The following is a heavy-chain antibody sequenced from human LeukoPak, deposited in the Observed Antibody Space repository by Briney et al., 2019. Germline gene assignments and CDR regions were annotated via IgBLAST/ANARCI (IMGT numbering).Heavy chain of an antibody. CDR1: GGSISSGDYY. CDR3: ARWGVTTYYDFWSGPTPGAFDI. D-gene: IGHD3-3*01. Sequence: SETLSLTCTVSGGSISSGDYYWRWIRQPPGKGLEWIGYIYYSGSTYYNPSLKSRVTISVDTSKNQFSLKLSSVTAADTAVYYCARWGVTTYYDFWSGPTPGAFDIWGQGTMVTVSS. J-gene: IGHJ3*02. CDR2: IYYSGST. V-gene: IGHV4-30-4*01.